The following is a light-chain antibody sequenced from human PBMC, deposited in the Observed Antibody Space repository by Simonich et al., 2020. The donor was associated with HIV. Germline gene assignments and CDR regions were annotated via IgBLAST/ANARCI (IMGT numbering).Light chain of an antibody. V-gene: IGKV1-5*03. Sequence: DIQMTQSPSTLSASVGDRVTITCRASQSISSWLAWYQQKPGKAPKLLISKASSLQSGVPSRFSGSGSGTEFTLTISSLQPDDFATYYCQQYNSYSQMFGQGTKVEIK. CDR1: QSISSW. CDR3: QQYNSYSQM. J-gene: IGKJ1*01. CDR2: KAS.